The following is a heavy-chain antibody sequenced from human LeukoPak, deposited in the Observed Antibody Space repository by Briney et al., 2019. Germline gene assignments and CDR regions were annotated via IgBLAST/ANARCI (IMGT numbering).Heavy chain of an antibody. CDR1: GYTFTSYG. Sequence: ASVKVSCKASGYTFTSYGISWVRQAPGQGLEWMGWISAYNGNTNYAQKLRGRVTMTTDTSTSTAYMELRSLRSDDTAVYYCARHILRFLEWLRNNYYYGMDVWGQGTTVTVSS. CDR3: ARHILRFLEWLRNNYYYGMDV. V-gene: IGHV1-18*01. J-gene: IGHJ6*02. D-gene: IGHD3-3*01. CDR2: ISAYNGNT.